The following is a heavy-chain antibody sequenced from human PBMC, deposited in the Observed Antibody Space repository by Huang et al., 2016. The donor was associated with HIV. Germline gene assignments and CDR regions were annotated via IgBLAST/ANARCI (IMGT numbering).Heavy chain of an antibody. D-gene: IGHD3-22*01. CDR2: IKQDGSER. J-gene: IGHJ4*02. V-gene: IGHV3-7*01. CDR3: ARVYGRLSSGPPDY. Sequence: EVQLVESGGTLVQPGGSLRLSCTASGFTFRSYYMTWVRQTPGKGLEWVANIKQDGSERYYVDSVRGRFTISRDNRENSLYLQMNSLRGEDTGVYYCARVYGRLSSGPPDYWGPGTLVTVSS. CDR1: GFTFRSYY.